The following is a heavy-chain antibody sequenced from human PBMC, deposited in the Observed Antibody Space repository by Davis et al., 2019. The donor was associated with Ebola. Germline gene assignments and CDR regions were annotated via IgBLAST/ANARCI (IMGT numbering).Heavy chain of an antibody. V-gene: IGHV1-18*01. CDR1: GYTFTNYG. Sequence: ASVKVSCKTSGYTFTNYGVSWVRQAPAQGLEWMGWISTNNGNTKYAQKFQGRITMTKDTSTSTIYMELRSLGSDDSAVYYCAREYTSAWDYWGQGTLVTVS. J-gene: IGHJ4*02. D-gene: IGHD6-19*01. CDR3: AREYTSAWDY. CDR2: ISTNNGNT.